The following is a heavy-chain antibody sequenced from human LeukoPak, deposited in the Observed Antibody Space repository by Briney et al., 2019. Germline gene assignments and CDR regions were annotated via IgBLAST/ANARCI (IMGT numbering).Heavy chain of an antibody. CDR2: IRYDGSNK. D-gene: IGHD1-1*01. J-gene: IGHJ6*03. Sequence: GGSLRLSCAASGFTFSSYGMHWVRQAPGKGLEWVAFIRYDGSNKYYADSVKGRFTISRDNSKNTLYLQMNSLRAEDTAVYYCAKGNGYTPYYYYYYMDVWGKGTTVTVSS. CDR1: GFTFSSYG. CDR3: AKGNGYTPYYYYYYMDV. V-gene: IGHV3-30*02.